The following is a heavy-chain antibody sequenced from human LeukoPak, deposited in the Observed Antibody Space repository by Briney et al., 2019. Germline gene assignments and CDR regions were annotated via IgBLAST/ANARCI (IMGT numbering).Heavy chain of an antibody. CDR3: ASRLITAGADY. V-gene: IGHV1-46*01. CDR1: GYTFSTYD. J-gene: IGHJ4*02. CDR2: INPSVGGT. D-gene: IGHD3-16*01. Sequence: ASVKVSCKASGYTFSTYDIHWVRQAPGQGLEWMAIINPSVGGTSFAPQFQGRVTMTRDTSTSTVYMELSSLISGDTAVYYCASRLITAGADYWGQGTLVTVAS.